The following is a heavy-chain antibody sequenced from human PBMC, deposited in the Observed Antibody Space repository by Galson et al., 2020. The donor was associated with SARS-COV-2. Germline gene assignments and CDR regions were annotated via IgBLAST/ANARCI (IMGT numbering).Heavy chain of an antibody. J-gene: IGHJ5*02. CDR1: AGSISRSSYY. D-gene: IGHD2-15*01. V-gene: IGHV4-39*01. CDR3: ARVTLGFCSGGSCPEFDWFDP. CDR2: IYYSGST. Sequence: ETSETLSLTCTVTAGSISRSSYYWGWIRQPPGKGLAWTASIYYSGSTYYNPSLKSRVTISVDTSKNQFSLKLSSVTAADTAVYYCARVTLGFCSGGSCPEFDWFDPWGQGTLVTVSS.